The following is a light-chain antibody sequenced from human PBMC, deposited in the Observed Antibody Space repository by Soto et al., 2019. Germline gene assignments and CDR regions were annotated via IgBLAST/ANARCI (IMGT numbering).Light chain of an antibody. Sequence: EIVFTQSPGTLSLSPGERATLSCRASQSVSSSYLAWYQQKPGQAPRLLIYGASSRATGIPDRFSGSGFGTDFTLTISRLEPEDFAVYYCQQYGSSRWTFGQGTKV. J-gene: IGKJ1*01. CDR3: QQYGSSRWT. CDR2: GAS. V-gene: IGKV3-20*01. CDR1: QSVSSSY.